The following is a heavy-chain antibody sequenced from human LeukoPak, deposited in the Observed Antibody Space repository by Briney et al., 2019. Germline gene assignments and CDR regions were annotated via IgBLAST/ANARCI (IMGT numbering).Heavy chain of an antibody. Sequence: PGGSLRLSCAASGFTFSSYGTHWVRQAPGKGLEWVAVISYDGSNKYYADSVKGRFTISRDNSKHTLYLQMNSLRAEDTAVYYCALQQLATKYFQHWGQGTLVTVSS. CDR1: GFTFSSYG. J-gene: IGHJ1*01. CDR3: ALQQLATKYFQH. D-gene: IGHD6-13*01. V-gene: IGHV3-30*03. CDR2: ISYDGSNK.